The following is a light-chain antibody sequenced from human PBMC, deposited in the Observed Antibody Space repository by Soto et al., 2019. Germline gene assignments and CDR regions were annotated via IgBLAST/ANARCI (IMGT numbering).Light chain of an antibody. CDR1: QSVSSN. Sequence: EIVLTQSPGTLSLSPGERATLSCRASQSVSSNLAWYQQKPGQAPRLLIYGASTRATGIPARFSGSGSGTEFTLTISSLQSEDFAVYYCQQYNNWPPKGTFGQGTKVDIK. CDR2: GAS. J-gene: IGKJ1*01. V-gene: IGKV3-15*01. CDR3: QQYNNWPPKGT.